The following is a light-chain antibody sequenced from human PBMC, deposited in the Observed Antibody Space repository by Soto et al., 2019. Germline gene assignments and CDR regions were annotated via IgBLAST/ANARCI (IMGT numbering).Light chain of an antibody. J-gene: IGKJ5*01. Sequence: DIQMTQSPSSLSASIGDRVTISCRASQDISSSLNWYQHKPGKAPKLLIYAASSLQSGVPSRFSGSGSGTDFTLTISSLQTEDFATYYGQHADSFPIITFGQGTRLEI. CDR2: AAS. V-gene: IGKV1-12*01. CDR1: QDISSS. CDR3: QHADSFPIIT.